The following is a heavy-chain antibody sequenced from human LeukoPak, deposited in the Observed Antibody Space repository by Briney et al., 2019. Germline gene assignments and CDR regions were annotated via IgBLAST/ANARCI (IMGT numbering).Heavy chain of an antibody. Sequence: PGGALRLSCAASGFTFSTYWMSWVRQPPGKGLEWVANINQGGSVKQHVDSVEGRFTVSRDNAKNSLFLQMNSLRAEDTAVYYCVRLSRCVPNDYWGQGTLVTVSS. CDR2: INQGGSVK. V-gene: IGHV3-7*01. D-gene: IGHD5/OR15-5a*01. J-gene: IGHJ4*02. CDR3: VRLSRCVPNDY. CDR1: GFTFSTYW.